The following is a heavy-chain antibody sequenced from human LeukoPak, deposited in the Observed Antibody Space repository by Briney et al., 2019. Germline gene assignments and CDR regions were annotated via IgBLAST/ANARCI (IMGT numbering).Heavy chain of an antibody. D-gene: IGHD5-18*01. Sequence: GGSLRLSCAASGFTFSSYAMSWVRQAPGKGLEWVSAIRGSGGSTYYADSVKGRFTISRDNSKNTLYLQMNSLRAEDTAVYYCAKHQLNSYGLFDYWGQGTLVTVSS. V-gene: IGHV3-23*01. CDR3: AKHQLNSYGLFDY. CDR2: IRGSGGST. J-gene: IGHJ4*02. CDR1: GFTFSSYA.